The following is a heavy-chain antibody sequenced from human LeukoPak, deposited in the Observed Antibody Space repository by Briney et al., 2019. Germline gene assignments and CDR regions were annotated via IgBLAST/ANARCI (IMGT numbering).Heavy chain of an antibody. CDR2: VSQDEVTK. J-gene: IGHJ4*02. Sequence: GGSLRLSCAASGFTFSDYFMHWVRQVPGKGLEWVASVSQDEVTKLYVDSVKGRFTISRDNFKNTLYLRMNSLRGEDTAVYYCAKDVPASWAPDYWGQGTLVAVSS. CDR1: GFTFSDYF. V-gene: IGHV3-30*18. D-gene: IGHD1-14*01. CDR3: AKDVPASWAPDY.